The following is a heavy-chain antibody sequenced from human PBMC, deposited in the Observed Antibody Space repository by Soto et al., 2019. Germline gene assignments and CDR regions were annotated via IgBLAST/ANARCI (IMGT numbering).Heavy chain of an antibody. CDR1: GASIRSDGPY. CDR2: IHFSGTP. J-gene: IGHJ5*02. D-gene: IGHD4-4*01. Sequence: QVQLQESGPGLVKPSQTLSLTCVVSGASIRSDGPYWSWVRQFPGKGLEWIGYIHFSGTPFYSPSLKSRVSILPDTSESSFSLQLSSVTAADTAVYYCARNNLDYTKPGGDWFDTWGPGALVIVSS. CDR3: ARNNLDYTKPGGDWFDT. V-gene: IGHV4-31*11.